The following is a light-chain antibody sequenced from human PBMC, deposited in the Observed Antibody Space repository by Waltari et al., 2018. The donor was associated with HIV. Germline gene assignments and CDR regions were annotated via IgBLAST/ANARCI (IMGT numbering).Light chain of an antibody. CDR1: QSISRW. V-gene: IGKV1-5*03. CDR3: QQYNDFSAYT. Sequence: DIQMTQSPSTLSASVGDRVTIPCRASQSISRWLAWYQQKPGKAPKLLIYKASTLASGVPSRFSVSGSGTDFTLTISSLQPDDFATYYCQQYNDFSAYTFGQGTKLEI. J-gene: IGKJ2*01. CDR2: KAS.